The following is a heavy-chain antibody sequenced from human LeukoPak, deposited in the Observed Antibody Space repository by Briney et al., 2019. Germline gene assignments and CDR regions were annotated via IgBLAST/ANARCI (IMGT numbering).Heavy chain of an antibody. CDR3: ARDLYTPWYYYDSSGYYIDY. J-gene: IGHJ4*02. V-gene: IGHV3-48*04. CDR2: ISSSSSTI. CDR1: GFTFSSYS. Sequence: GGSLRLSCAASGFTFSSYSTNWVRQAPGKGLEWVSYISSSSSTIYYADSVKGRFTISRGNAKNSLYLQMNSLRAEDTAVYYCARDLYTPWYYYDSSGYYIDYWGQGTLVTVSS. D-gene: IGHD3-22*01.